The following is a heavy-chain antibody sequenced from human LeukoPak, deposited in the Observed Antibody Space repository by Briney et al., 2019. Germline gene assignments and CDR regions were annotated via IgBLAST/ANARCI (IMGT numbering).Heavy chain of an antibody. D-gene: IGHD3-9*01. V-gene: IGHV4-59*08. J-gene: IGHJ4*02. Sequence: SETLSLTCADYGGPFSGFFWSWIRQPPGKGLEWIGYIYYSGSTNYNPSLKSRVTISVDTSKNQFSLKLSSVTAADTAVYYCARGILTGSYFDYWGQGTLVTVSS. CDR2: IYYSGST. CDR3: ARGILTGSYFDY. CDR1: GGPFSGFF.